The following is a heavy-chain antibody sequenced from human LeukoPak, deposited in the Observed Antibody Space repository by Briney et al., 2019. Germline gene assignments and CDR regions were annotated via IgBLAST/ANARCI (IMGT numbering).Heavy chain of an antibody. CDR1: GGSITTTNW. Sequence: SETLSLTCAVSGGSITTTNWWSWVRQPPGKGLEWIGEVHLSGATKYNPSLESRVSMSIDKSKNHLSLEVTSVTAADTAIYYCTRESGAFSPFGFWGQGTLLTVSS. V-gene: IGHV4-4*02. CDR2: VHLSGAT. D-gene: IGHD1-26*01. CDR3: TRESGAFSPFGF. J-gene: IGHJ4*02.